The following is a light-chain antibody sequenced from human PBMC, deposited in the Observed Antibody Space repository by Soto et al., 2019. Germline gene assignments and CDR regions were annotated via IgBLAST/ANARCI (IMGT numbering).Light chain of an antibody. Sequence: EIVMTQSPATLSVSPVERVSLSCRASQSVNSKLAWYQQKPGQAPRLLIYGASRRATGIPDRFSGSGSGTDFSLTISRLEPEDFAVYYCQQYGSSPRTFGQGTKVDIK. CDR2: GAS. V-gene: IGKV3-20*01. CDR3: QQYGSSPRT. CDR1: QSVNSK. J-gene: IGKJ1*01.